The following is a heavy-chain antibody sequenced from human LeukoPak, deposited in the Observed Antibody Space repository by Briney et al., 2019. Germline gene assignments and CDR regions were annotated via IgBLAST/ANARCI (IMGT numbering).Heavy chain of an antibody. V-gene: IGHV4-34*01. J-gene: IGHJ4*02. CDR1: GGSFSCYY. Sequence: SETLSLTCAVYGGSFSCYYWSWIRQPPGKGLEWIGEINHSGSTNYNPSLKSRVTISVDTSKNQFSLKLSSVTAADTAVYYCAREPYYYDSSGYYLPFDYWGQGTLVTVSS. CDR3: AREPYYYDSSGYYLPFDY. CDR2: INHSGST. D-gene: IGHD3-22*01.